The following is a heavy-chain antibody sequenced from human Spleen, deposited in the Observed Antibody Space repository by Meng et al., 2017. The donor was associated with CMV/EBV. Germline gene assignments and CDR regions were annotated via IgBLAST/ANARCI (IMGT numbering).Heavy chain of an antibody. D-gene: IGHD3-9*01. CDR1: GYTFTGYY. V-gene: IGHV1-2*02. CDR3: ARFAPDYDILTGVDY. J-gene: IGHJ4*02. Sequence: QVQRVQSGAEVKTPGASVKVSCKASGYTFTGYYMHWVRQAPGQGLEWMGWINPNSGGTNYAQKFQGRVTMTKDTSISTAYMELSRLRSDDTAVYYCARFAPDYDILTGVDYWGQGTLVTVSS. CDR2: INPNSGGT.